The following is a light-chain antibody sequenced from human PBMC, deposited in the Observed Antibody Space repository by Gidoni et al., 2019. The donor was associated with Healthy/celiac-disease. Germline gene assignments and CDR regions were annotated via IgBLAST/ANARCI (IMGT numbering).Light chain of an antibody. Sequence: EIGLTQSPGTLSLSPGERATLSCRARQSVSSSYLAWYQQKPGQAPRLLIYGASSRATGIPDRFSGSGSGTDFTLTISRLEPEDFAVYYCQQYCSSPYTFGQGTKLEIK. CDR3: QQYCSSPYT. CDR2: GAS. CDR1: QSVSSSY. V-gene: IGKV3-20*01. J-gene: IGKJ2*01.